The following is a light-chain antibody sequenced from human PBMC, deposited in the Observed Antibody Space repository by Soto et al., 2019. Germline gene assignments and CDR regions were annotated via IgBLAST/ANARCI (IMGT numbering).Light chain of an antibody. J-gene: IGKJ4*01. Sequence: EIVMTQSAATLSVSPGERATLSCRASQSVSSNLAWYQQKPGQAPRLLIYGASTRATGIPARFSGSGSGTEFTLTISSLQSEDFAVYYCQQYNNWPLTFGGGTKVDIK. V-gene: IGKV3-15*01. CDR3: QQYNNWPLT. CDR2: GAS. CDR1: QSVSSN.